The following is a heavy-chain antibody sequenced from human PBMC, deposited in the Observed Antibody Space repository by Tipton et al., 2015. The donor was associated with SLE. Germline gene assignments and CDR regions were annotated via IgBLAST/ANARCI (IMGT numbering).Heavy chain of an antibody. Sequence: LSLTCTVSGGSISSYYWSWIRQPPGKGLEWIGYIYYSGCTNYNPSLKSRVTISVDTSKNQFSLKLSSVTAADTAVYYCARLLVVYAFDIWGQGTMVTVSS. V-gene: IGHV4-59*01. D-gene: IGHD2-8*02. J-gene: IGHJ3*02. CDR3: ARLLVVYAFDI. CDR1: GGSISSYY. CDR2: IYYSGCT.